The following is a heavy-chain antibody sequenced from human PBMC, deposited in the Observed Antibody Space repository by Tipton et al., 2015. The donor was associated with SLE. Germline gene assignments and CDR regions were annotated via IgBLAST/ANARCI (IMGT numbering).Heavy chain of an antibody. D-gene: IGHD1-20*01. CDR2: IIHSGST. Sequence: TLSLTCAVFGGSFSGYYWSWIRQPPGKGLEWIGEIIHSGSTNYNPSLKSRVTISVDTSRNQFSLKLSSVTAADAAVYYCARGQYNWNYFALWGRGTLVTVSS. CDR1: GGSFSGYY. J-gene: IGHJ2*01. V-gene: IGHV4-34*01. CDR3: ARGQYNWNYFAL.